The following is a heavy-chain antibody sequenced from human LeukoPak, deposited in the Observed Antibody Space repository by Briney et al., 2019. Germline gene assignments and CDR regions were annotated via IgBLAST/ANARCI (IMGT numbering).Heavy chain of an antibody. CDR2: IKSKSDGGAT. J-gene: IGHJ4*02. V-gene: IGHV3-15*01. CDR3: STAPAAVDY. CDR1: AFTFSNAW. D-gene: IGHD6-25*01. Sequence: PGGSLRLSCAASAFTFSNAWVSWVRQAPGKGLEWVGRIKSKSDGGATDYAAPVKGRFTISRDDSKNTLYLQMNSLKTEDTAVYYCSTAPAAVDYWGQGTLVTVSS.